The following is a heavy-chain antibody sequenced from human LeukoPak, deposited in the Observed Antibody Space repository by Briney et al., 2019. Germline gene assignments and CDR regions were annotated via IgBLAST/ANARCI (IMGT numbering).Heavy chain of an antibody. Sequence: ASVKVSCKASGGTFSSYAISWVRQAPGQGLEWMGRIIPILGMANYAQKFQGRVTITADKSTSTAYMELSSLRSEDTAVYYCARAPRFSYYYGMDVWGQGTTVTVSS. CDR1: GGTFSSYA. CDR3: ARAPRFSYYYGMDV. CDR2: IIPILGMA. J-gene: IGHJ6*02. D-gene: IGHD3-16*01. V-gene: IGHV1-69*04.